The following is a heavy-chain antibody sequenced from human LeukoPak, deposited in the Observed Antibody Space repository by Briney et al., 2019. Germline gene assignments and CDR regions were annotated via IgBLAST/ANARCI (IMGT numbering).Heavy chain of an antibody. CDR2: INSDGSST. D-gene: IGHD3-16*01. J-gene: IGHJ6*02. V-gene: IGHV3-74*01. CDR1: GFTFSSYW. CDR3: ARALNLWSFYYYYHGMDV. Sequence: PGGSLRLSCAASGFTFSSYWMHWVRQAPGKGLVWVSRINSDGSSTSYADSVKGRFTISRDNAKNTLYLQMNSLRAEDTAVYYCARALNLWSFYYYYHGMDVWGQRTTVTVSS.